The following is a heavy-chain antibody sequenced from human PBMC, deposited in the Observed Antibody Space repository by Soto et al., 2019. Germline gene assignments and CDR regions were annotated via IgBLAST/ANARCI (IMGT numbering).Heavy chain of an antibody. CDR3: TTGLGIVVVPAANDAFDI. CDR1: GFTFSNAW. D-gene: IGHD2-2*03. J-gene: IGHJ3*02. V-gene: IGHV3-15*01. Sequence: PGGSLRLSCAASGFTFSNAWMSWVRQAPGKGLEWVGRIKSKTDGGTTDYAAPVKGRFTISRDDSKNTLYLQMNSLKTEDTAVYYCTTGLGIVVVPAANDAFDIWGQGTMVTVS. CDR2: IKSKTDGGTT.